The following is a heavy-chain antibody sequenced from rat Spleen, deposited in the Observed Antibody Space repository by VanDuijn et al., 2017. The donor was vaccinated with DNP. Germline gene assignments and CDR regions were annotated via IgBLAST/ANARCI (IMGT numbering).Heavy chain of an antibody. CDR3: ARHASFYGYNPYWYSDF. D-gene: IGHD1-7*01. J-gene: IGHJ1*01. CDR1: GFTFSDYG. CDR2: ISTGGGNT. V-gene: IGHV5S13*01. Sequence: EVQLVQSGGGLVQPGRSLKLSCAASGFTFSDYGMAWVRQAPTKGLEWVASISTGGGNTYYRDSVKGRFTISRDDAQNILYLQMDSLRSEETATYYCARHASFYGYNPYWYSDFWGPGTMVTVSS.